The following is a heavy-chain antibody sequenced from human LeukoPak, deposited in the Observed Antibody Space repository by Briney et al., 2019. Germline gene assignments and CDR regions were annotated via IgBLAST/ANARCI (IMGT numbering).Heavy chain of an antibody. CDR3: ARTSGHYSPNDAFDI. CDR1: GYSISSGYY. V-gene: IGHV4-38-2*02. Sequence: SETLSLTCTVSGYSISSGYYWGWIRQPPGKGLEWIGSIYHSGSTYYNPSLKSRVTISVDTSKNQFSLKLSSVTAADTAVYYCARTSGHYSPNDAFDIWGQGTMVTVSS. D-gene: IGHD5-12*01. J-gene: IGHJ3*02. CDR2: IYHSGST.